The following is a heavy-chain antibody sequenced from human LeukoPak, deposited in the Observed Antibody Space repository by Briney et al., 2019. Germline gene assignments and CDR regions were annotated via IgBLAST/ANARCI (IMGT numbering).Heavy chain of an antibody. CDR2: INPNSGGT. D-gene: IGHD3-16*02. CDR3: ARGRRVYVWGSYRQDY. V-gene: IGHV1-2*02. CDR1: GYTFTGYY. J-gene: IGHJ4*02. Sequence: GASVKVSCKASGYTFTGYYMHWVRQAPGQGLEWMGWINPNSGGTNYAQKFQGRVTMTRDTSISTAYMELSRLRSDDTAAYYCARGRRVYVWGSYRQDYWGQGTLVTVSS.